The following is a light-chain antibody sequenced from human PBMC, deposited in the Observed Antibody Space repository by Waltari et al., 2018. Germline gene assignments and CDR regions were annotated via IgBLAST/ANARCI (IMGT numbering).Light chain of an antibody. CDR3: SSYRSGSTLV. CDR1: TSDISVYKY. CDR2: HVS. J-gene: IGLJ2*01. V-gene: IGLV2-14*01. Sequence: QSALTQPASVSGSPGQSITISCTGTTSDISVYKYVSWYQQHPGKVPKVIIYHVSNRPSGISTRFSGSKSGNTASLTISELQAEDEADYYCSSYRSGSTLVFGGGTKVTVL.